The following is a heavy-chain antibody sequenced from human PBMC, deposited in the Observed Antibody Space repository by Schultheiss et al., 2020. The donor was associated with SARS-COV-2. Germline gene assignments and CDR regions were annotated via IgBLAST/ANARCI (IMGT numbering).Heavy chain of an antibody. V-gene: IGHV4-31*11. J-gene: IGHJ6*02. CDR3: ARAIRGYSGYGDYYYYYGMDV. D-gene: IGHD5-12*01. Sequence: SETLSLTCAVYGGSFSGYYWSWIRQHPGKGLEWIGYIYYSGSTYYNPSLKSRVTISVDTSKNQFSLKLSSETAADTAVYYCARAIRGYSGYGDYYYYYGMDVWGQGTTVTVSS. CDR1: GGSFSGYY. CDR2: IYYSGST.